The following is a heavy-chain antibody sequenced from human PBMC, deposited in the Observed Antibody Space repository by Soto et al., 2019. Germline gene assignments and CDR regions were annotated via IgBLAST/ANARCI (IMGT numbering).Heavy chain of an antibody. CDR2: IIPILGIA. D-gene: IGHD4-4*01. V-gene: IGHV1-69*02. J-gene: IGHJ4*02. Sequence: SVKVSCKASGGTFSSYTISWVRQAPGQGLEWMGRIIPILGIANYAQKFQGRVTITADKSTSTAYMELSSLRSEDTAVYYCARHTDYSNYDYWGQGTLVTVSS. CDR3: ARHTDYSNYDY. CDR1: GGTFSSYT.